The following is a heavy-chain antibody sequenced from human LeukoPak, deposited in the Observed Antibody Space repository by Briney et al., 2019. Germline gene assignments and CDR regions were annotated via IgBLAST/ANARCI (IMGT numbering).Heavy chain of an antibody. D-gene: IGHD6-19*01. J-gene: IGHJ5*02. CDR1: GFTFSNFA. V-gene: IGHV3-30*02. Sequence: GGSLRLYCAASGFTFSNFAMHWVRQAPGKGLEWVAFIRFDGSNTYYADSVRGRFTISRDNSKSTLCLQMNSLGTEDTAVYYCAKDKASGSGWYRNWFDPWGQGTLVTVSS. CDR3: AKDKASGSGWYRNWFDP. CDR2: IRFDGSNT.